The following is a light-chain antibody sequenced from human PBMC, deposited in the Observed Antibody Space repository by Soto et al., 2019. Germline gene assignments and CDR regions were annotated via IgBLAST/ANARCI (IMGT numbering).Light chain of an antibody. V-gene: IGKV3-15*01. CDR3: QQYNNWPPWT. CDR1: QSVSSN. CDR2: GAS. Sequence: EIVMTQSPATLSVSPGERATLSCRASQSVSSNLAWYQQKPGQAPRLLIYGASTRATGIPARFSGSGSGTKLHLTISSLQSEDFAVYYCQQYNNWPPWTFGQGTKGDIK. J-gene: IGKJ1*01.